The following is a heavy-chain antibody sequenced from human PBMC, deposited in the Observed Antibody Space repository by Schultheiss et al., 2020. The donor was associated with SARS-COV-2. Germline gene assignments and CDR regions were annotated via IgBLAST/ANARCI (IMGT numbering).Heavy chain of an antibody. D-gene: IGHD7-27*01. CDR2: IYYSGST. CDR3: ARHGDLPGSLFDY. J-gene: IGHJ4*02. Sequence: GSLRLSCTVSGGSISSSSYYWGWIRQPPGKGLEWIGYIYYSGSTNYNPSLKSRVTISVDTSKNQFSLRLNSVTAADTAVYYCARHGDLPGSLFDYWGQGTLVTVSS. CDR1: GGSISSSSYY. V-gene: IGHV4-61*05.